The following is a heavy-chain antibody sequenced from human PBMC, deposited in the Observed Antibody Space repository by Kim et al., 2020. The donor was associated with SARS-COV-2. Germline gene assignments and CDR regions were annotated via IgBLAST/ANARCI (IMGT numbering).Heavy chain of an antibody. D-gene: IGHD3-10*01. V-gene: IGHV3-30*04. CDR2: ISYDGSSK. J-gene: IGHJ5*02. CDR1: GFTFSSYT. CDR3: VRDNYYGSGSYYVGWFDP. Sequence: GGSLRLSCAASGFTFSSYTMHWVRQAPGKGLEWVTAISYDGSSKYYADSVKGRFTISRDNSKNMLYLQMNSLTAEDTAIYYCVRDNYYGSGSYYVGWFDPWGPGTLVTVSS.